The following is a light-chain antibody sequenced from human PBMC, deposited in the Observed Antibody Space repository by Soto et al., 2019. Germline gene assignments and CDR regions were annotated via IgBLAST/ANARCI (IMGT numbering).Light chain of an antibody. CDR3: QQFRNSVIT. Sequence: DIQMTQPPSSLSASVGDRVTITCRASQGISNYLAWYQQKPGKVPKLLIYAASTLQSGVPSRFSGRGSGTDFTLSISRLEPEDFAVYYCQQFRNSVITFGQGTRLEIK. J-gene: IGKJ5*01. CDR2: AAS. V-gene: IGKV1-27*01. CDR1: QGISNY.